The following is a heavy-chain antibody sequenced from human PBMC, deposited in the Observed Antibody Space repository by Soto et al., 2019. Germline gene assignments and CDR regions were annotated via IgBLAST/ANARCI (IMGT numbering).Heavy chain of an antibody. CDR1: GGTFSSYA. CDR3: AGGLGGELLFEFGY. D-gene: IGHD3-10*01. J-gene: IGHJ4*02. CDR2: IIPIFGTA. V-gene: IGHV1-69*06. Sequence: QVQLVQSGAEVKKPGSSVKVSCKASGGTFSSYAISWVRQAPGQGLEWMGGIIPIFGTANYAQKFQGRVTITADKSTSTAYRELSSLRSGDRAVYYCAGGLGGELLFEFGYWGQGTLVTVSS.